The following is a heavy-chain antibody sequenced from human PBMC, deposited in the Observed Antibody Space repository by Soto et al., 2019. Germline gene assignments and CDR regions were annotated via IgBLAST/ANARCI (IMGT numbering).Heavy chain of an antibody. CDR3: AREASVLIPAAQPSRFDS. D-gene: IGHD2-2*01. CDR2: ISPYSGYT. CDR1: GYSFMKYG. J-gene: IGHJ4*02. Sequence: GASVKVSCKGFGYSFMKYGINWVRQAPGQGLEWVGWISPYSGYTHSAQKFHGRLTLTTDTAASTAYMELRILRSADTALYYCAREASVLIPAAQPSRFDSWGQGTLVNVSS. V-gene: IGHV1-18*01.